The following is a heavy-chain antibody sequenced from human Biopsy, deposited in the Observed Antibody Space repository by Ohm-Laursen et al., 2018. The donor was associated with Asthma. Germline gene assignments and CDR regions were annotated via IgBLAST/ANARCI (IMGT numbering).Heavy chain of an antibody. V-gene: IGHV4-31*03. CDR2: IYYSGST. CDR3: ARAQDYYDSRGYYRSFDY. D-gene: IGHD3-22*01. CDR1: GGAIDSGAYY. J-gene: IGHJ4*02. Sequence: SQTLSLTCTVSGGAIDSGAYYWSWVRQLPGKGLEWIGYIYYSGSTYYNPSLKSRVTISVDTSQNQFSLKLSSVTAADTAVYYCARAQDYYDSRGYYRSFDYWGQGTLVTVSS.